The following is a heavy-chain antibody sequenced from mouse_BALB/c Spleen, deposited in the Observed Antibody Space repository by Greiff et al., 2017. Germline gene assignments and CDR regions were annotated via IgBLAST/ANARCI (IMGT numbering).Heavy chain of an antibody. CDR2: ISSGSSTI. CDR1: GFTFSSFG. V-gene: IGHV5-17*02. Sequence: EVMLVESGGGLVQPGGSRKLSCAASGFTFSSFGMHWVRQAPEKGLEWVAYISSGSSTIYYADTVKGRFTISRDNPKNTLFLHMTSLRSEDTAMYDCARCDGYYGYWYMDVWGAGTTVTVSS. D-gene: IGHD2-3*01. CDR3: ARCDGYYGYWYMDV. J-gene: IGHJ1*01.